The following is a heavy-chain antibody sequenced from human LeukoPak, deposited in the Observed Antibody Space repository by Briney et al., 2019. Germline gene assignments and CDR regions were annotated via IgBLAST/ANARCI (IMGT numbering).Heavy chain of an antibody. CDR2: VYHSGST. CDR1: GGSISSSNW. CDR3: AREQDYDSSGYYEYYYYYMDV. J-gene: IGHJ6*03. V-gene: IGHV4-4*02. Sequence: PSETLSLTCAVSGGSISSSNWWSWVRQPPGKGLEWIGEVYHSGSTNYNPSLKSRVTISVDKSKNQFSLKLSSVTAADTAVYYCAREQDYDSSGYYEYYYYYMDVWGKGTTVTVSS. D-gene: IGHD3-22*01.